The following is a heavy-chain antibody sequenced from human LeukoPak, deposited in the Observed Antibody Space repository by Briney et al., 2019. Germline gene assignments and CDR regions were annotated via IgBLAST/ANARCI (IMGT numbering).Heavy chain of an antibody. Sequence: SETLSLTCTVSGGSISSYYWSWIRQTPGKGLEWIGNIYYSGSTYCNPSLKSRVTISVDTSKNQFSLRLSSVTAADTAVYYCARVDLFSSSWRASNWFDPWGQGTLVTVSS. J-gene: IGHJ5*02. V-gene: IGHV4-59*08. CDR1: GGSISSYY. D-gene: IGHD6-13*01. CDR3: ARVDLFSSSWRASNWFDP. CDR2: IYYSGST.